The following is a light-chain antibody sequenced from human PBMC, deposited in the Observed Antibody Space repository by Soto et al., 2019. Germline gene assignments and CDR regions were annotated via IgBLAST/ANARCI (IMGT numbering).Light chain of an antibody. CDR3: QQRSNWPIT. V-gene: IGKV3-11*01. CDR1: RSVSSY. J-gene: IGKJ5*01. Sequence: ETVLTQSPATLSLSPGDSATLSCRATRSVSSYLAWYQQKPGQAPRLLIYDASSRPTDIPARFSGSGSGTDFTLTISSLEPEDFALYYCQQRSNWPITFGQGTRLEIK. CDR2: DAS.